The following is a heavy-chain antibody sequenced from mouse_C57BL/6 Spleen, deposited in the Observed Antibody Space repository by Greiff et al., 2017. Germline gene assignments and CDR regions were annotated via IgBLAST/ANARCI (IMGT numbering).Heavy chain of an antibody. Sequence: EVQLQQSGPVLVKPGASVKMSCKASGYTFTDYYMNWVKQSHGKSLEWIGVINPYNGGTSYNQKFKGKATLTVDKSSSTAYMELNSLTSEDSAVYYCARRRWVYFDYWGQGTTLTVSS. D-gene: IGHD4-1*01. J-gene: IGHJ2*01. CDR2: INPYNGGT. CDR1: GYTFTDYY. CDR3: ARRRWVYFDY. V-gene: IGHV1-19*01.